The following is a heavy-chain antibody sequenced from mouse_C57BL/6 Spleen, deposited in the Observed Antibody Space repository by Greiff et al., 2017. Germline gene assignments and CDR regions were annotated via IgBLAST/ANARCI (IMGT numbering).Heavy chain of an antibody. CDR1: GYTFTGYW. J-gene: IGHJ2*01. D-gene: IGHD1-1*01. CDR2: ILPGSGST. Sequence: QVQLQQSGAELVKPGASVKLSCKASGYTFTGYWIEWVKQRPGHGLEWIGDILPGSGSTNYNEKFKGKATLTADKSSSTAYMQLSSLTSDDSAIYYCARDYARNDLDYWGQGTTLTVSS. V-gene: IGHV1-9*01. CDR3: ARDYARNDLDY.